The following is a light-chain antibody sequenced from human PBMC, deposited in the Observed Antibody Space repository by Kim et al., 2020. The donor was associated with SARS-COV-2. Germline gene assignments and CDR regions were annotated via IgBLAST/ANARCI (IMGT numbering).Light chain of an antibody. CDR1: ALPKKY. V-gene: IGLV3-10*01. CDR3: YSTDSIGPV. J-gene: IGLJ3*02. CDR2: EDS. Sequence: SYELTQPPSVSVSPGQTARITCSGDALPKKYAYWYQQKSGQAPVLVNYEDSKRPSGIPERFSGSSSGTMATLTISGDQVEDEADYYCYSTDSIGPVFGGGTQLTVL.